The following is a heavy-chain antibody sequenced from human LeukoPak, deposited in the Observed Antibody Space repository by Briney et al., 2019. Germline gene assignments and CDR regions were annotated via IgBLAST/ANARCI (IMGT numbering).Heavy chain of an antibody. J-gene: IGHJ5*02. CDR3: ARDLGILRSGEQHPDNWLDP. Sequence: GGSLRLSCAASGFTFSSYAMHWVRQAPGKGLEWVAVIWYDGSNKYYADSVKGRFTISRGNSKDTLYLQMNSLRADDTALYYCARDLGILRSGEQHPDNWLDPWGQGTLVTVSS. CDR1: GFTFSSYA. CDR2: IWYDGSNK. D-gene: IGHD1-1*01. V-gene: IGHV3-33*08.